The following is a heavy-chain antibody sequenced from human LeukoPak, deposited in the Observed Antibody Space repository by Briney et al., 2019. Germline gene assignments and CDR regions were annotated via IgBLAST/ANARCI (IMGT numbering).Heavy chain of an antibody. CDR1: GYTFTGYY. D-gene: IGHD7-27*01. J-gene: IGHJ4*02. V-gene: IGHV1-2*02. CDR2: INPDSGAT. CDR3: ARDRTGMPFDY. Sequence: GASVKVSCKASGYTFTGYYMHWVRQAPGQGLEWMGWINPDSGATNYAQKFQGRVTMTRDTSISTAYMELSRLRPDDTAVYYCARDRTGMPFDYWGQGTLVTVTS.